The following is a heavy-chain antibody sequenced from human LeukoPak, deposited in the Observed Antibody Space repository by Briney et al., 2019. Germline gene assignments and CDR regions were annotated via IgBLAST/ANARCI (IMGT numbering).Heavy chain of an antibody. CDR3: AKDPMSYTVANLYDY. CDR1: GFIFTTYG. J-gene: IGHJ4*02. V-gene: IGHV3-30*02. CDR2: IRFDGSKE. D-gene: IGHD4-23*01. Sequence: GGSLRLSCVASGFIFTTYGMHWVRQAPGRGLEWVAFIRFDGSKEDYGDSVKGRFTISRDNSKNTLYLQMNSLRLEDTAVYYCAKDPMSYTVANLYDYWGQGTLVTVSS.